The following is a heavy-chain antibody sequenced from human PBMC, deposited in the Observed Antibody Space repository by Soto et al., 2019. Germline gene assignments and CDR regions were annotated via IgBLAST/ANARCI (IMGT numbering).Heavy chain of an antibody. CDR1: GLTFSKYW. D-gene: IGHD6-19*01. CDR2: IKHDGSEK. Sequence: EVQLVESGGGLVQPGGSLRLSFAASGLTFSKYWMTWVRQAPGKGLEWVATIKHDGSEKSNLDSVEGRFTISRDNAKNSLSLQMNSLRVEDTAVYFCSSVPGSPGYHGLDVWGQGTTVTVSS. CDR3: SSVPGSPGYHGLDV. V-gene: IGHV3-7*03. J-gene: IGHJ6*02.